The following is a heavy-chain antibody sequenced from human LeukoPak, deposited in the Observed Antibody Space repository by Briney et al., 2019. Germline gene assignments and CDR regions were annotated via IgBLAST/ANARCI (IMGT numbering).Heavy chain of an antibody. D-gene: IGHD2-15*01. CDR3: ARARLTYCSGGSCYSGSYMDV. CDR2: INPNSGGT. CDR1: GYTFTGYY. V-gene: IGHV1-2*02. Sequence: ASVKVSCKSSGYTFTGYYIHWVRQAPGQGLEWMGWINPNSGGTNYAQKFQGRVTMTRDTSISTAYVELSRLRSDDTAVYYCARARLTYCSGGSCYSGSYMDVWGKGTTVTVSS. J-gene: IGHJ6*03.